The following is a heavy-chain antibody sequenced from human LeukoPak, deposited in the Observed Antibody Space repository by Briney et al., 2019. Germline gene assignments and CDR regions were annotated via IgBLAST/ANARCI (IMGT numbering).Heavy chain of an antibody. J-gene: IGHJ4*02. CDR2: ISYDGVNK. V-gene: IGHV3-30*18. D-gene: IGHD6-13*01. Sequence: GGSLRLSCAGSGFTFSSYGLHWVRQAPGKGLEWVALISYDGVNKYYADSVKGRFTISRDSSKNTLYLQMNSLKAEDTAVYYCAKWRNSWYYFDDWGQGTLVTVSS. CDR3: AKWRNSWYYFDD. CDR1: GFTFSSYG.